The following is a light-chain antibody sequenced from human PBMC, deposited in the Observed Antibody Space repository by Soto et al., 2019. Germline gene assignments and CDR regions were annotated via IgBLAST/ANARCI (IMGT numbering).Light chain of an antibody. CDR1: QSVGSF. CDR3: QQSYSTPPWT. J-gene: IGKJ1*01. CDR2: AAS. V-gene: IGKV1-39*01. Sequence: DMQMTQSPSSLSASVGDRVTITCRASQSVGSFLNWYQQTPGKAPKLLIYAASSLQSGVPSRFSGSGSGTDFTLTISSLQPEDFATYYCQQSYSTPPWTFGQGTKVEIK.